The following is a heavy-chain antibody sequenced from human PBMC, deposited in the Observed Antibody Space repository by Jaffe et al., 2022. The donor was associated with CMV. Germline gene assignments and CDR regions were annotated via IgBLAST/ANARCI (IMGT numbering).Heavy chain of an antibody. CDR1: GGSFSGFY. D-gene: IGHD4-17*01. J-gene: IGHJ2*01. Sequence: QVQLQQWGAGLLKPSETLSLTCAVYGGSFSGFYWSWIRQPPGKGLEWIGEITHSGSTKYNTSLKSRVTMSRDTSKNQFSLKLSSVTAADTAVYYCARQNYGDYGYGQYVDLWGRGTLVTVSS. CDR2: ITHSGST. CDR3: ARQNYGDYGYGQYVDL. V-gene: IGHV4-34*01.